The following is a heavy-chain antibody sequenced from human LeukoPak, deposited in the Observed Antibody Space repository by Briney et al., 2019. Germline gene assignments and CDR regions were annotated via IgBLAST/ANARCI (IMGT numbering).Heavy chain of an antibody. CDR1: GGSFSGYY. V-gene: IGHV4-34*01. Sequence: PSETLSLTCAVHGGSFSGYYWSWIRQPPGKGLEWIGEINHSGSTNYNPSLKSRVTISVDASKNQFSLKLSSVTAADTAVYYCARHVSGVGGDYWGQGTLVTVSS. D-gene: IGHD3-3*01. CDR2: INHSGST. CDR3: ARHVSGVGGDY. J-gene: IGHJ4*02.